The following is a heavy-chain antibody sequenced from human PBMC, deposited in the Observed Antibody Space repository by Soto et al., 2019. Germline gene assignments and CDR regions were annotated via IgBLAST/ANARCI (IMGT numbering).Heavy chain of an antibody. J-gene: IGHJ6*03. CDR3: ARVPVVVVAPDYILGGPYYMDV. CDR2: IYYSGST. V-gene: IGHV4-59*01. D-gene: IGHD2-15*01. CDR1: GGSISSYY. Sequence: SETLSLTCTVSGGSISSYYWSWIRQPPGKGLEWIGYIYYSGSTNYNPSLKSRVTISVDTSKNQFSLKLSSVTAADTAVYYCARVPVVVVAPDYILGGPYYMDVWGKGTTVTV.